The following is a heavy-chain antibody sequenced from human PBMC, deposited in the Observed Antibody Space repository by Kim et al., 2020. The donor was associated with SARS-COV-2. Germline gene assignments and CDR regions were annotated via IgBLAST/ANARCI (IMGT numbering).Heavy chain of an antibody. CDR2: ISYDGSNK. Sequence: GGSLRLSCAASGFTFSSYGMHWVRQAPGKGLEWVAVISYDGSNKYYADSVKGRFTISRDNSKNTLYLQMNSLRAEDTAVYYFAKAGWDYGSGSYNYYFDYWGQGTLVTVSS. D-gene: IGHD3-10*01. V-gene: IGHV3-30*18. J-gene: IGHJ4*02. CDR3: AKAGWDYGSGSYNYYFDY. CDR1: GFTFSSYG.